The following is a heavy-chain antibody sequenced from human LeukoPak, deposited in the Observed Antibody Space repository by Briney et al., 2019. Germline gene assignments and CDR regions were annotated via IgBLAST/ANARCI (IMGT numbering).Heavy chain of an antibody. Sequence: GGSLRLSCATSGFTFSNYWMNWVRQAPGKGLEWVASIKYDGTEKYYVDSVKGRFTISRDNAKNSLSLQMSSLRAEDTAVYYCARVMTSGYYTFDYWGQGTLVTVSS. D-gene: IGHD3-22*01. J-gene: IGHJ4*02. CDR3: ARVMTSGYYTFDY. V-gene: IGHV3-7*01. CDR1: GFTFSNYW. CDR2: IKYDGTEK.